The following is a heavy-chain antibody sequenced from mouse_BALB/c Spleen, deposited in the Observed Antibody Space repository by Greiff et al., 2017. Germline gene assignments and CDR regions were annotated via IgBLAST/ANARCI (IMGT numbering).Heavy chain of an antibody. CDR2: IRLKSNNYAT. V-gene: IGHV6-6*02. CDR1: GFTFSNYW. Sequence: EVKVEESGGGLVQPGGSMKLSCVASGFTFSNYWMNWVRQSPEKGLEWVAEIRLKSNNYATHYAESVKARFTISRDDSKSSVYLQMNNLRAEDTGIYYCTGSYYYAMDYWGQGTSVTVSS. J-gene: IGHJ4*01. CDR3: TGSYYYAMDY.